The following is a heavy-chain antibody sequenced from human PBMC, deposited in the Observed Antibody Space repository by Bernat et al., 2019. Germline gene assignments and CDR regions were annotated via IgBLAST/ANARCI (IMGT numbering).Heavy chain of an antibody. CDR3: ARSINEGFNP. V-gene: IGHV1-3*01. CDR2: INVGNGNT. CDR1: GYIFTSFA. Sequence: QVQLVQSGADVKKPGASVKVSCKASGYIFTSFAMHWVRQAPGQRLEWMGWINVGNGNTKSSQKFQGRVTISRDTSARTAYMELSSLRSEDTAVYYCARSINEGFNPWGQGTPVTVSS. D-gene: IGHD2-8*01. J-gene: IGHJ5*02.